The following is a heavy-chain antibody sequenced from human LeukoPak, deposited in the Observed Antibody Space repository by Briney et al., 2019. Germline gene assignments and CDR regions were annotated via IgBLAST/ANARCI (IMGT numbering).Heavy chain of an antibody. Sequence: SETLSLTCTVSDDSITMYYWTWIRQPPGKGLEWIGYVDHTGSTNFNPSLNGRVSISRDTSKNLFSLRLRSVTAADTAVYFCAKGRVSSSTWYSTYYYYFYMDVWGKGTTVTVSS. V-gene: IGHV4-59*01. CDR3: AKGRVSSSTWYSTYYYYFYMDV. J-gene: IGHJ6*03. D-gene: IGHD1-1*01. CDR1: DDSITMYY. CDR2: VDHTGST.